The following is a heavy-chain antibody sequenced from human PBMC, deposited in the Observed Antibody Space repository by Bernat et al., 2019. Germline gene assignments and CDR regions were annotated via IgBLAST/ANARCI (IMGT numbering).Heavy chain of an antibody. Sequence: EVQLVESGGGLVQPGGSLRLSCAASGFTFSSYAMSWVRQAPGKGLELVSAISGSGGSTYYADSVKGRFTISRDNSKNTLYLQMNSLRAEDTAVYYCEKRSRGVIVNHEYYYYMDVWGKGTTVTVSS. D-gene: IGHD3-16*02. CDR2: ISGSGGST. V-gene: IGHV3-23*04. J-gene: IGHJ6*03. CDR1: GFTFSSYA. CDR3: EKRSRGVIVNHEYYYYMDV.